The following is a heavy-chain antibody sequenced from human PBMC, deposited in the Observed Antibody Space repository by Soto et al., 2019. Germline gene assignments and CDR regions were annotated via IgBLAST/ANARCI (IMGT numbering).Heavy chain of an antibody. Sequence: ASVKVSCKASGYTFTSYDVNWVRQATGQGLEWMGWMNPNSGNTGNAQKFQGRITMTRNTSISTAYMELSSLRSEDTAVYYCARSVEWLASFDYWGQGTLVTVSS. V-gene: IGHV1-8*01. CDR2: MNPNSGNT. J-gene: IGHJ4*02. D-gene: IGHD6-19*01. CDR1: GYTFTSYD. CDR3: ARSVEWLASFDY.